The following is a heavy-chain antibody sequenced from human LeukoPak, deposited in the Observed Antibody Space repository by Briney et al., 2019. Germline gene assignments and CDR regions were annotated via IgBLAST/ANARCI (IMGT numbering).Heavy chain of an antibody. Sequence: GGSLRLSCAASGFTFSTYEMNWVRRAPGKGLKWVSYISSSGSTKYYADSVKGRFTISRDNAKNSLYLQMNSLRAEDTAVYYCARGDGGYYYGMDVWGKGTTVTGSS. J-gene: IGHJ6*04. D-gene: IGHD2-21*01. CDR2: ISSSGSTK. CDR1: GFTFSTYE. V-gene: IGHV3-48*03. CDR3: ARGDGGYYYGMDV.